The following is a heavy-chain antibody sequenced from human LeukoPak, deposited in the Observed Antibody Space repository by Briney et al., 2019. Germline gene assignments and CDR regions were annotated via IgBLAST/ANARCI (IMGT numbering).Heavy chain of an antibody. CDR2: IYSGGST. J-gene: IGHJ4*02. V-gene: IGHV3-53*05. CDR1: GFTVSSNY. D-gene: IGHD3-22*01. Sequence: GGSLRLSCAASGFTVSSNYMSWVRQAPGKGLEWVSVIYSGGSTYYADSVKGRFTISRDNSKNTLYLQMNSLRAEDTAVYYCAKASDTSGYYYFDYWGQGALVTVSS. CDR3: AKASDTSGYYYFDY.